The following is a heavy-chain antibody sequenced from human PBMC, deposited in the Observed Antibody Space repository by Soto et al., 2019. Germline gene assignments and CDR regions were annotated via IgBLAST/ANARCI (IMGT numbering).Heavy chain of an antibody. CDR3: ARGWLVQRYYYNAMDV. CDR2: MNPNSGNT. Sequence: ASVKVSCKASGYTFTSYDINWVRQATGQGLEWMGWMNPNSGNTGYAQKFQGRVTMTRNTSISTAYMELSSLRSEDTAVYYCARGWLVQRYYYNAMDVWGQGTTVTVSS. D-gene: IGHD6-19*01. V-gene: IGHV1-8*01. CDR1: GYTFTSYD. J-gene: IGHJ6*02.